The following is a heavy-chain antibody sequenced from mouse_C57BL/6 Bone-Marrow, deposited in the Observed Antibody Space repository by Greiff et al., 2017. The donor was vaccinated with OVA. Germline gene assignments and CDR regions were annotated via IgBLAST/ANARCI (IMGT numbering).Heavy chain of an antibody. CDR1: GYTFTSYW. D-gene: IGHD1-1*01. Sequence: QVQLQQPGAELVRPGSSVKLSCKASGYTFTSYWMDWVKQRPGQGLEWIGNIYPSDSETHYNQKFKDKATLTVDKSSSKAYMQLSSLTSEDSAVYYCASGTTVVAGDWYFDVWGTGTTVTVST. CDR2: IYPSDSET. J-gene: IGHJ1*03. CDR3: ASGTTVVAGDWYFDV. V-gene: IGHV1-61*01.